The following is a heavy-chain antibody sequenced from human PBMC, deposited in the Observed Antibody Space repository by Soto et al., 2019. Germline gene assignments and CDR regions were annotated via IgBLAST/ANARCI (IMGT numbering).Heavy chain of an antibody. V-gene: IGHV2-5*02. CDR2: IFWDDDK. CDR3: AHSSRGYADYFDQ. J-gene: IGHJ4*02. CDR1: GFSITTRGLA. D-gene: IGHD5-12*01. Sequence: QITLKESGPALVRPTQTLTLTCSFSGFSITTRGLAVGWIRQPPGKALECLALIFWDDDKSYSPSLRRRLTITEDTSKNQVVLTMTNMDPVATATYYCAHSSRGYADYFDQWGQGTLVTVSS.